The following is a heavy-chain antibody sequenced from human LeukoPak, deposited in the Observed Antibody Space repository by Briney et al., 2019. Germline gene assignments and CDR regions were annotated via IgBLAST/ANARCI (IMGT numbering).Heavy chain of an antibody. CDR2: ISWDSGNT. CDR3: AKGPGAAAGNRYIQH. Sequence: GGSLRLSCAASGFTFNDYAMHWVRQAPGKGLEWVSLISWDSGNTYYADSVKGRFTISRDNSKNSLSLQMNSLRAEDTALYYCAKGPGAAAGNRYIQHWGQGTLVTVSS. CDR1: GFTFNDYA. V-gene: IGHV3-43D*03. J-gene: IGHJ1*01. D-gene: IGHD6-13*01.